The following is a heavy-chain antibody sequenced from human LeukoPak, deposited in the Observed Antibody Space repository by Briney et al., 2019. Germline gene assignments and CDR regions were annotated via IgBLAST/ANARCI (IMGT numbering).Heavy chain of an antibody. CDR1: GYTFTSYA. Sequence: GASVKVSCKASGYTFTSYAIHWVRQAPGQRLEWMGWIIAGNGNTKYSQKFQGRVTITRDTSASTAYMELSSLRSEDTAVYYCAKAFGSRKAFDIWGQGTMVTVSS. CDR2: IIAGNGNT. V-gene: IGHV1-3*01. D-gene: IGHD1-14*01. J-gene: IGHJ3*02. CDR3: AKAFGSRKAFDI.